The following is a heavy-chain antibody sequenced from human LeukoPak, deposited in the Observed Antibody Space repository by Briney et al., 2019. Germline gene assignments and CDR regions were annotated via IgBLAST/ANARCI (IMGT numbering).Heavy chain of an antibody. Sequence: ASVKVSCKASGYTFTGYYTHWVRQAPGQGLEWMGWINPNSGGTNYAQKFQGRVTMTRDTSISTAYMELSRLRSDDTAVYYCARIFGITGTVDPWGQGTLVTVSS. CDR3: ARIFGITGTVDP. J-gene: IGHJ5*02. D-gene: IGHD1-7*01. CDR1: GYTFTGYY. CDR2: INPNSGGT. V-gene: IGHV1-2*02.